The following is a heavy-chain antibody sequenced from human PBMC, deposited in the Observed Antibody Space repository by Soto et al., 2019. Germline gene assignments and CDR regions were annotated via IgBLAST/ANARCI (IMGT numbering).Heavy chain of an antibody. CDR2: INPSGGST. D-gene: IGHD6-13*01. J-gene: IGHJ4*02. CDR1: GYTFTSYY. V-gene: IGHV1-46*01. CDR3: ARLQGAGTPYFDY. Sequence: ASVKASSKAPGYTFTSYYMHWVLQATGQGLEWMGKINPSGGSTSYAQKFKGRVTMTRDTSTSTVYMELSSLRSEDTAVYYCARLQGAGTPYFDYSGQGTLVTVSS.